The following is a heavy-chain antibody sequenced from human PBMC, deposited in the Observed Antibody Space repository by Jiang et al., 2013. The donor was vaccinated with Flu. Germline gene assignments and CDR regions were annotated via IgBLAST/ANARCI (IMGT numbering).Heavy chain of an antibody. CDR1: GYSFTSYW. Sequence: AEVKKPGESLKISCKGSGYSFTSYWIGWVRQMPGKGLEWMGIIYPGDSDTRYSPSFQGQVTISADKSISTAYLQWSSLKASDTAMYYCARQGSGSSWYFNYYYGMDVWGQGTTVTVSS. CDR2: IYPGDSDT. CDR3: ARQGSGSSWYFNYYYGMDV. D-gene: IGHD6-6*01. V-gene: IGHV5-51*01. J-gene: IGHJ6*02.